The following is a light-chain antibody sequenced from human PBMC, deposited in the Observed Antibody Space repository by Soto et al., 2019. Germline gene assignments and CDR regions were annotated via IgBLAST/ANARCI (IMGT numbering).Light chain of an antibody. V-gene: IGLV2-8*01. Sequence: QSALTQPPSASGSPGQSVTISCTGTSGDVGAYSYVSWYQQHPDKAPKLMIYEVSRRPPGVPDRFSGSKSGNTASLTVSGLQAEDEADYYSSSYAGSNNLYVFGTGTKLTVL. CDR1: SGDVGAYSY. CDR2: EVS. J-gene: IGLJ1*01. CDR3: SSYAGSNNLYV.